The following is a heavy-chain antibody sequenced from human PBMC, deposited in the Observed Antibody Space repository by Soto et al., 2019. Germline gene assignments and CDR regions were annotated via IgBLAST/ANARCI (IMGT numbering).Heavy chain of an antibody. D-gene: IGHD3-22*01. V-gene: IGHV3-23*01. J-gene: IGHJ6*02. CDR3: ANGIVEGRRHYYAMDV. Sequence: EVHLLESGGGLVKPGGSLRLSCAASGFVFSSYSMSWARQAPGKGLEWVSVISGSGDSSYYANSVKGRFTISRDNSKNMLYLEMGSLRDGETAVYYCANGIVEGRRHYYAMDVWGQGTPVVVSS. CDR1: GFVFSSYS. CDR2: ISGSGDSS.